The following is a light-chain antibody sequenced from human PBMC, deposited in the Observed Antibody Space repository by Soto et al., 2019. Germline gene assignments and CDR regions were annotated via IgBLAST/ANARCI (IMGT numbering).Light chain of an antibody. CDR2: RNH. Sequence: QSVLTQSPSASGTPGQRVTISCSASSSDFVSNSVSWYQHVPGTAPKLLISRNHQRPSGVPDRFSGSKSGTSASLTISDLRSEEEADDYCATGDDNRSGPSWVFGGGTKLTVL. CDR1: SSDFVSNS. V-gene: IGLV1-47*01. J-gene: IGLJ3*02. CDR3: ATGDDNRSGPSWV.